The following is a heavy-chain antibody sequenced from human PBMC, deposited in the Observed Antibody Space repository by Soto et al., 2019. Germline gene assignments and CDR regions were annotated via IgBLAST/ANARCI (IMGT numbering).Heavy chain of an antibody. Sequence: SLRLSCAASGFTFSSYGMHWFRHAPGRGLEWVAVIWYDGSNKYYADSVKGRFTISRDNSKNTLYLQMNSLRAEDTAVYYCARDPNWNYGIDYWGQGTLVTVSS. CDR1: GFTFSSYG. D-gene: IGHD1-7*01. CDR2: IWYDGSNK. CDR3: ARDPNWNYGIDY. V-gene: IGHV3-33*01. J-gene: IGHJ4*02.